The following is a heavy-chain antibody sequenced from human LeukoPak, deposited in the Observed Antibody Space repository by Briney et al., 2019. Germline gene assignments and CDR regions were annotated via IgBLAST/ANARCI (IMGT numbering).Heavy chain of an antibody. CDR1: GYTFTDYY. CDR3: ARDPGYCSSTSCYASNWFDP. Sequence: GASVKVSCKASGYTFTDYYMHWVRQAPGQGLEWMGWINPNNGGTNYAQKFQGRVTMTRDTSISTAYMELSRLRSDDTAVYYCARDPGYCSSTSCYASNWFDPWGQGTLVTVSS. J-gene: IGHJ5*02. D-gene: IGHD2-2*01. V-gene: IGHV1-2*02. CDR2: INPNNGGT.